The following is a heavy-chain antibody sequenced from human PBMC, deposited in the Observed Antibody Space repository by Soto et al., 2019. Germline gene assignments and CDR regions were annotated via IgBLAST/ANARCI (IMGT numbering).Heavy chain of an antibody. D-gene: IGHD1-26*01. CDR1: GYTFTSYG. CDR2: ISAYNGNT. V-gene: IGHV1-18*01. Sequence: ASVKVSCKASGYTFTSYGISWVRQAPGQGLEWMGWISAYNGNTNYAQKLQGRVTMTTDTSTSTAYMELRSLRSEDTAVYYGARVVVGATTHYYYGMDVWGEGTTVTV. CDR3: ARVVVGATTHYYYGMDV. J-gene: IGHJ6*02.